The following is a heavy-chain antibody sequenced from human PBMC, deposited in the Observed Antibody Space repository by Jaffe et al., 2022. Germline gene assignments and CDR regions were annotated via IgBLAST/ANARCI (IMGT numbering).Heavy chain of an antibody. CDR3: ARERHHYYDSSGYYQYYFDY. V-gene: IGHV3-53*04. Sequence: EVQLVESGGGLVQPGGSLRLSCAASGFTVSSNYMSWVRQAPGKGLEWVSVIYSGGSTYYADSVKGRFTISRHNSKNTLYLQMNSLRAEDTAVYYCARERHHYYDSSGYYQYYFDYWGQGTLVTVSS. CDR1: GFTVSSNY. D-gene: IGHD3-22*01. J-gene: IGHJ4*02. CDR2: IYSGGST.